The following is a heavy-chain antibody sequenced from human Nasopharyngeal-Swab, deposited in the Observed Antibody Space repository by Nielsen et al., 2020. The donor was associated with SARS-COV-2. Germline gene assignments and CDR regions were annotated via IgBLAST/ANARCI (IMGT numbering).Heavy chain of an antibody. D-gene: IGHD5-24*01. Sequence: GESLKISCAASGFTFSNYWVSWVRQAPGKGLEWVANIKQDGSEKYYVDSVKGRFTISRDNAKNSLYLQMNSLRVEDTAVYYCARSEIWGQGTLVTVSS. V-gene: IGHV3-7*01. CDR2: IKQDGSEK. CDR1: GFTFSNYW. CDR3: ARSEI. J-gene: IGHJ4*02.